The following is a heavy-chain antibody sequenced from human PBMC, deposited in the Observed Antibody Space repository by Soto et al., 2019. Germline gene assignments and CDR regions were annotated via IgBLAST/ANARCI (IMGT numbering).Heavy chain of an antibody. CDR1: GYTFTGYY. CDR3: ASSSSYSRNYYYYGMDV. Sequence: VSCKASGYTFTGYYMHWVRQAPGQGLEWMGWINPNSGGTNYAQKFQGWVTMTRDTSISTAYMELSRLRSDDTAVYYCASSSSYSRNYYYYGMDVWGQGTTVTVSS. V-gene: IGHV1-2*04. J-gene: IGHJ6*02. CDR2: INPNSGGT. D-gene: IGHD6-6*01.